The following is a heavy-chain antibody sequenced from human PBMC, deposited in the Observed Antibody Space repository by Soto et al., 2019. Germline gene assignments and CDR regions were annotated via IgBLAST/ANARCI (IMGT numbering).Heavy chain of an antibody. J-gene: IGHJ6*02. CDR3: ARSMDSEGYYGMDG. Sequence: SETLSLTCTVSGGSISSYYWSWIRQPPGKGLEWIGYIYYSGSTNYNPSLKSRVTISVDTSKNQFSLKLSSVTAADTAVYYCARSMDSEGYYGMDGWGQGTTVTVSS. V-gene: IGHV4-59*01. CDR2: IYYSGST. D-gene: IGHD2-15*01. CDR1: GGSISSYY.